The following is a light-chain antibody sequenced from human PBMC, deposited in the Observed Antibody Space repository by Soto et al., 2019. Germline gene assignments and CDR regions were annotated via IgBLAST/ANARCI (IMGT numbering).Light chain of an antibody. Sequence: QSVLTQPPSASGAPGQSVTISCPGTSSDVGGYNYFSWYQQHPGKAPKLMIYEVIKRPSGVPDRFSGSKSGNTASLTVSGLQAEDEADYYCSSYAGSNNLGVFGTGTKVTVL. V-gene: IGLV2-8*01. CDR2: EVI. J-gene: IGLJ1*01. CDR1: SSDVGGYNY. CDR3: SSYAGSNNLGV.